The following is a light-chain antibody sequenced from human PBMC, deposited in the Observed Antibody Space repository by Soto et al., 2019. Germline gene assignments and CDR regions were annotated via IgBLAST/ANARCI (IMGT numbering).Light chain of an antibody. CDR2: DAS. CDR3: HQRYNWPLT. J-gene: IGKJ5*01. CDR1: QSVSTY. V-gene: IGKV3-11*01. Sequence: EIVLTQSPATLSLSPGDRATLSCRASQSVSTYLAWYQQKHGRTPMLLIYDASNRATGVPARFSGGGSGTDITRTISSLEAEDLAVYYGHQRYNWPLTFGQGTLLEIK.